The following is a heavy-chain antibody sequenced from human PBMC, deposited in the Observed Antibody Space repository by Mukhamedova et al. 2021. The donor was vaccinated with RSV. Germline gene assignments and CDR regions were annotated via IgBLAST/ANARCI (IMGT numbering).Heavy chain of an antibody. V-gene: IGHV4-39*07. D-gene: IGHD6-13*01. CDR2: IYYSGST. Sequence: GWIGSIYYSGSTYYNPSLKSRVTISIDTSKNQFSLKLSSVTAADTAVYYCARDKAAAGPTPGRYWGQGTLVTVSS. J-gene: IGHJ4*02. CDR3: ARDKAAAGPTPGRY.